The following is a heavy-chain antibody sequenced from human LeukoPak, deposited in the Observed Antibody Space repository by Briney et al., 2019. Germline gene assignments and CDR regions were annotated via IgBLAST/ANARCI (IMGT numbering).Heavy chain of an antibody. CDR1: GFTFSNFA. D-gene: IGHD6-13*01. Sequence: GGSLRLSCAASGFTFSNFAMSWVRQARGEGLEWVSAISGSGDSTYYADSVKGRFTISRDNSKNTLYLQMNSLRAEDTALYYCAKDPLFSNIAAAGIDYWGQGTLVTVSS. V-gene: IGHV3-23*01. CDR2: ISGSGDST. J-gene: IGHJ4*02. CDR3: AKDPLFSNIAAAGIDY.